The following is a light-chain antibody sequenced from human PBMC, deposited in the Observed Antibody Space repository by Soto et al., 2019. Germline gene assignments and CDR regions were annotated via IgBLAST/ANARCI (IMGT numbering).Light chain of an antibody. Sequence: DIQLTQSPSSLSASVCDTVTISLRASQTVSRYLNWYQQKXGTAPKXXIYAASTLQTGVPSRFSGRGSGTEFTLTINNLQREDFADYFCQQSYSNMWTFGQGTKVDIK. CDR2: AAS. CDR3: QQSYSNMWT. CDR1: QTVSRY. V-gene: IGKV1-39*01. J-gene: IGKJ1*01.